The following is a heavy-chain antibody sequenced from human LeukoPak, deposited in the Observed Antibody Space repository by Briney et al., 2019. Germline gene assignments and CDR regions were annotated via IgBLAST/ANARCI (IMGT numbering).Heavy chain of an antibody. J-gene: IGHJ6*02. D-gene: IGHD6-19*01. CDR1: GGSISSSSYY. CDR3: ASLFPNIAVADHYYYGMDV. Sequence: SETLSLTCTVSGGSISSSSYYWGWIRQPPGKGLEWIGSIYYSGSTYYNPSLKSRVTISVDTSKNQFSLKLSSVTAADTAVYYCASLFPNIAVADHYYYGMDVWGQGTTVTVSS. CDR2: IYYSGST. V-gene: IGHV4-39*07.